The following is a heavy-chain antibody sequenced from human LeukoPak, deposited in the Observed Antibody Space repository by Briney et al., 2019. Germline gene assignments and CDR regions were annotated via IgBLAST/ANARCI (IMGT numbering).Heavy chain of an antibody. CDR2: IDDSGST. CDR1: GGSIRSSYYY. J-gene: IGHJ5*02. Sequence: SETLSFTCTVSGGSIRSSYYYWGSIRQPPGKGLWWIASIDDSGSTYYDPSLKCRVTISVDTSKNQFAVKVNTVTAGDTAVYYCARHYGAWGQGTLVTVSS. D-gene: IGHD3-10*01. V-gene: IGHV4-39*01. CDR3: ARHYGA.